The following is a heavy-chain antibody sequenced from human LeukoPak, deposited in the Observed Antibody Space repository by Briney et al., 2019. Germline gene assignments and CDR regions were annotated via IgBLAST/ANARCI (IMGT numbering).Heavy chain of an antibody. D-gene: IGHD3-10*01. J-gene: IGHJ4*02. V-gene: IGHV4-39*01. Sequence: KPSETLSLTCTVSGGSISTSSYYWGWIRQPPGKGLEWIGSIYYSGSTYYNPSLKSRVTISVDTSKNQFSLKLSSVTAADTAVYYCARQRIDITMVRGVPGYFDYWGQGTLVTVSS. CDR3: ARQRIDITMVRGVPGYFDY. CDR1: GGSISTSSYY. CDR2: IYYSGST.